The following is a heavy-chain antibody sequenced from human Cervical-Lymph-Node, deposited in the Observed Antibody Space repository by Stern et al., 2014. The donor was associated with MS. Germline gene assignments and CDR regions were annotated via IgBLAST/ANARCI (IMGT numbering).Heavy chain of an antibody. J-gene: IGHJ4*02. CDR2: INTNTGNT. D-gene: IGHD2-2*01. CDR3: ARVKPAAILDY. CDR1: GYTFTRNA. V-gene: IGHV7-4-1*02. Sequence: VQLVESGSELKKPGASVKVSCKASGYTFTRNAMNWVRQAPGQRIEWMGWINTNTGNTTYAQGFTGLFVFSLDASVSTAYLQISSLKAEDTAIYYCARVKPAAILDYWGQGTLVTVSS.